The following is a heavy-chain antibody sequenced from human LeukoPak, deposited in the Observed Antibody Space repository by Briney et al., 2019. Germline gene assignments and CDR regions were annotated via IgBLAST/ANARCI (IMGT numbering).Heavy chain of an antibody. V-gene: IGHV3-23*01. CDR1: GFTFSSYA. J-gene: IGHJ4*02. CDR3: AKDVGKWESLHFFDY. Sequence: PGGSLRLSCAASGFTFSSYAMSWVRQAPGKGLEWVSAISGSGGSTYYADSVKGRFTISRDNSKNTLYLQMNSLRAEDTTVYYCAKDVGKWESLHFFDYWGQGTLVTVSS. D-gene: IGHD1-26*01. CDR2: ISGSGGST.